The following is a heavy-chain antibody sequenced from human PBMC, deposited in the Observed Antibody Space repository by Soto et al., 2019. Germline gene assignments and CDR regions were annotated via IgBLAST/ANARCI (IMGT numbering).Heavy chain of an antibody. Sequence: ASVKVSCKASGYTFTSYDINWVRQATGQGLEWMGWMNPNSGNTGYAQKFQGRVTMTRNTSTSTAYMELSSLRSEDTAVYYCARGPISCTNGVCYQGDYYYGMDVWGQGTTVTASS. V-gene: IGHV1-8*01. CDR3: ARGPISCTNGVCYQGDYYYGMDV. CDR2: MNPNSGNT. D-gene: IGHD2-8*01. CDR1: GYTFTSYD. J-gene: IGHJ6*02.